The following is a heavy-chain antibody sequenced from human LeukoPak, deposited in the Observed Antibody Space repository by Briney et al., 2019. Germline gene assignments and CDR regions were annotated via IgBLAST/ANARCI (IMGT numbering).Heavy chain of an antibody. CDR1: SDSISSHY. D-gene: IGHD3-22*01. CDR2: IYYSGST. CDR3: ARAMNYYDSSGLES. Sequence: SETLSLTCTVSSDSISSHYWSWIRQSPGKGLEWIGNIYYSGSTKYNPSLKSRVTISVDTSKNQFSLKLSSVTAADTAVYYCARAMNYYDSSGLESWGQATLVSVSS. V-gene: IGHV4-59*11. J-gene: IGHJ4*02.